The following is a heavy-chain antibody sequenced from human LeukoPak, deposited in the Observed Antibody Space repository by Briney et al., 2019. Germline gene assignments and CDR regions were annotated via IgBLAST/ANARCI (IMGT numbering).Heavy chain of an antibody. D-gene: IGHD4-17*01. CDR2: IKQDGSEK. CDR1: GFTFSTYW. Sequence: GGSLRLSCAASGFTFSTYWMSWDRQAPGKGLEWVANIKQDGSEKYYVDSVKGRFTISRDNAKNSLYLQMNSLRAEDTAVYYCARWDGDYEGAEWFDPWGQGTLVTVSS. V-gene: IGHV3-7*01. J-gene: IGHJ5*02. CDR3: ARWDGDYEGAEWFDP.